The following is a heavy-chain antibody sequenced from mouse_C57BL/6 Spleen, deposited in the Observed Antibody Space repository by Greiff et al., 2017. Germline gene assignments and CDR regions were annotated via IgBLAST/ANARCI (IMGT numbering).Heavy chain of an antibody. CDR1: GFTFSDYG. CDR2: ISNLAYSI. J-gene: IGHJ4*01. Sequence: EVQGVESGGGLVQPGGSLKLSCAASGFTFSDYGMAWVRQAPRKGPEWVAFISNLAYSIYYAANVTGRFTISRENAKNTLYQEMISLRSEDTAMYYCAARGDAMDYWGQGTSVTVSS. CDR3: AARGDAMDY. V-gene: IGHV5-15*01.